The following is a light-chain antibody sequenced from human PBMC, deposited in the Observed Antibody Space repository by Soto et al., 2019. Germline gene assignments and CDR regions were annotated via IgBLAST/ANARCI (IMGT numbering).Light chain of an antibody. Sequence: DIQMTQSPSTLSASVGDRVTITCRASQRIASWLAWYQQKPGKAPELLIYDASSLKSGVPSRFSGSGSGTEFTLTISDLQPDDFATYYCQQYNTYVFGQGTKVDMK. CDR2: DAS. CDR3: QQYNTYV. V-gene: IGKV1-5*01. CDR1: QRIASW. J-gene: IGKJ1*01.